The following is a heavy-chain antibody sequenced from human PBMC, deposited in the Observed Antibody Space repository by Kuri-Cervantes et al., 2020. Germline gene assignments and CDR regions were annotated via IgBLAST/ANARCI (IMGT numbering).Heavy chain of an antibody. Sequence: GESLKISCAASGFTFSSYAMHWVRQAPGKGLEWVAVISYDGSNKYYADSVKGRFTISRDNSKNSLYLQMNSLRAEDTAVYYCARAGAAAGEDWFDPWGQGTLVTVSS. J-gene: IGHJ5*02. V-gene: IGHV3-30-3*01. CDR2: ISYDGSNK. D-gene: IGHD6-13*01. CDR3: ARAGAAAGEDWFDP. CDR1: GFTFSSYA.